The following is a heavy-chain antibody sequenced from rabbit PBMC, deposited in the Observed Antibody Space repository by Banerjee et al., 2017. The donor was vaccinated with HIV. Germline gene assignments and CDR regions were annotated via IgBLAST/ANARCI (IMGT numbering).Heavy chain of an antibody. Sequence: QEQLVESGGGLVTLGGSLKLSCKASGIDFSSYGISWVRQAPGKGLEWIAYIYPDYGSTDYANWAKGRFTISKTSSTTVTLQMTSLTAADTATYFCARGLIYTKSGNPYYFDLWGPGTLVTVS. V-gene: IGHV1S45*01. CDR2: IYPDYGST. CDR1: GIDFSSYG. J-gene: IGHJ4*01. CDR3: ARGLIYTKSGNPYYFDL. D-gene: IGHD1-1*01.